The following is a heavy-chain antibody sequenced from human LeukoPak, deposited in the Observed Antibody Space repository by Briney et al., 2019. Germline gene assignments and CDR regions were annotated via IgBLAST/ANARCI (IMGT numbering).Heavy chain of an antibody. J-gene: IGHJ4*02. Sequence: SETLSLTCTVSGGSISSDYWIWIRQPPGKGLEWIGYIHYSGSSNYNPSLKGRVTMSVDTSKNQFSLKLSSVTAADTAVYYCARQRPSTGYYFDSWGQGTLVTVSS. D-gene: IGHD2-2*01. CDR1: GGSISSDY. CDR2: IHYSGSS. V-gene: IGHV4-59*08. CDR3: ARQRPSTGYYFDS.